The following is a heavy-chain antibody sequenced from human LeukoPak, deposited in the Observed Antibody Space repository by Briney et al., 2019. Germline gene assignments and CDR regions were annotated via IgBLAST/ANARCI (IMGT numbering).Heavy chain of an antibody. J-gene: IGHJ4*02. CDR2: FYCSGST. Sequence: SETLSLTCTVSGGSISSSTYCSGWIRQPPGKGLEWIGSFYCSGSTYYNPSLKSRVTISVDTSKNQFSLKLSSVTAADTAVYYCARLRSPVTILYYFDYWGQGTLVTVSS. CDR3: ARLRSPVTILYYFDY. CDR1: GGSISSSTYC. D-gene: IGHD4-17*01. V-gene: IGHV4-39*01.